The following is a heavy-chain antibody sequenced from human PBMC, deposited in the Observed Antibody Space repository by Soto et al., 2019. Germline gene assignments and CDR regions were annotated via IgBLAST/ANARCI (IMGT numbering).Heavy chain of an antibody. V-gene: IGHV3-30*18. CDR2: ISDTGSSH. CDR1: GFTFSSYG. CDR3: AKDRGGDCPDNSCYFGADY. D-gene: IGHD2-2*01. J-gene: IGHJ4*02. Sequence: PVGSLRLACVGSGFTFSSYGMHGVLQAPGKGLECVAVISDTGSSHYYAASVEGRFTISRENSKNTLSLHMDRLRVEDTAVYYCAKDRGGDCPDNSCYFGADYWGQGTPVTVSS.